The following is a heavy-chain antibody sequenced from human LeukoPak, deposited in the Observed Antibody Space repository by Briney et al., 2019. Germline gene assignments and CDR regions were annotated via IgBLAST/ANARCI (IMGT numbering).Heavy chain of an antibody. D-gene: IGHD3-10*01. CDR3: ARDHHYGPEETYGMDV. CDR1: GDSISSSNW. Sequence: SETLSLTCVVSGDSISSSNWWSWVRQPPGKGLEWIGEIYHSGSTNYNPSFKSRVTISLDKSKNQFSLKVSSVTAADTAVYYCARDHHYGPEETYGMDVWGQGTTVTVSS. V-gene: IGHV4-4*02. CDR2: IYHSGST. J-gene: IGHJ6*02.